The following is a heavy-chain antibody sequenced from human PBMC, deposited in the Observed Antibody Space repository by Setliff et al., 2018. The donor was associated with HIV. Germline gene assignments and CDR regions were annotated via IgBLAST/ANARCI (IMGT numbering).Heavy chain of an antibody. CDR1: GGSIRSSTYC. V-gene: IGHV4-39*01. CDR2: VYHSGNS. Sequence: SETLSLTCTVSGGSIRSSTYCWGWIRQAPGRGLEWIGSVYHSGNSYYRPSLKSRVTMSVDTSKNQFSLKLSSVTVADTAMFYCARPYSGSYWGDDAFDIWGQGTMVTVSS. J-gene: IGHJ3*02. D-gene: IGHD1-26*01. CDR3: ARPYSGSYWGDDAFDI.